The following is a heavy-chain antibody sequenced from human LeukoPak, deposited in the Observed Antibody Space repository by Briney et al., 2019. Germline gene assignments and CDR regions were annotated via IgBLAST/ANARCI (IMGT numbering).Heavy chain of an antibody. CDR1: GGTFSSYA. D-gene: IGHD2-2*01. Sequence: GASVKVSCKASGGTFSSYAISWVRQAPGQGLEWMGWMNPNSGNTGYAQKFQGRVTMTRNISISMAYMDLSSLRSDDTAVYYCARGGYCSSTTCAGDNWGQGTLVTVSS. J-gene: IGHJ3*01. CDR2: MNPNSGNT. CDR3: ARGGYCSSTTCAGDN. V-gene: IGHV1-8*02.